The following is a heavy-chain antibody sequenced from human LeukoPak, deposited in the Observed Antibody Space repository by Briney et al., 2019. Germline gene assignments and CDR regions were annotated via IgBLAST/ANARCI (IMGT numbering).Heavy chain of an antibody. V-gene: IGHV3-53*01. CDR2: IYSGGST. J-gene: IGHJ4*02. D-gene: IGHD3-22*01. Sequence: GGSLRLSCAASGFTFSSYAMSWVRQAPGKGLEWVSVIYSGGSTYYADSVKGRFTISRDNSKNTLYLQMNSLRAEDTAVYYCARAGDYYDSSGQGFGYWGQGTLVTVSS. CDR3: ARAGDYYDSSGQGFGY. CDR1: GFTFSSYA.